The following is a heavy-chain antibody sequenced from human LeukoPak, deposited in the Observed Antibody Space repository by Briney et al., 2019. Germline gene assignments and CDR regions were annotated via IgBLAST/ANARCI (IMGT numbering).Heavy chain of an antibody. V-gene: IGHV3-53*01. CDR3: ARRAGAYSHPYDY. CDR2: SYSDNT. J-gene: IGHJ4*02. CDR1: GATFSSNS. Sequence: GGSLRLSCTVPGATFSSNSMSWVRQAPGKGLEWVSFSYSDNTHYSYSVTGRVTISKDNAKKTLYLQMNSLRAEHTAVYYCARRAGAYSHPYDYWGQGTLVTVSS. D-gene: IGHD4/OR15-4a*01.